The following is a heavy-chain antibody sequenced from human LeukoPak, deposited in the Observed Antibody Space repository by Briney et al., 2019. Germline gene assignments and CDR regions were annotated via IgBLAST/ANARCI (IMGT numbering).Heavy chain of an antibody. CDR2: INPDSGGT. Sequence: ASVKVSRTASGYTFTDYYMHWGRPAPGQRLERMGWINPDSGGTRYSQKFQGRVTMTRDTSINTVYMELSRLRSDDTAVYYCARPHDGGSYSNDAFDIWGQGTMVTVSS. CDR3: ARPHDGGSYSNDAFDI. CDR1: GYTFTDYY. D-gene: IGHD1-26*01. J-gene: IGHJ3*02. V-gene: IGHV1-2*02.